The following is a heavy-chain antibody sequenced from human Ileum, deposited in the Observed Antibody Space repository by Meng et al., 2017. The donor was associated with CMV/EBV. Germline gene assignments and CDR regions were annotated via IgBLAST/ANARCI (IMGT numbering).Heavy chain of an antibody. Sequence: SCEVSGFRVSNTYMSWLRQAPGKGLEWVSVLYSGGSSNYADSVRGRFTISRDNSKNTLYLQMNSLRVEDTAVYYCARDFGGNSQFFDYWGQGTLVTVSS. V-gene: IGHV3-53*01. J-gene: IGHJ4*02. CDR2: LYSGGSS. D-gene: IGHD4-23*01. CDR1: GFRVSNTY. CDR3: ARDFGGNSQFFDY.